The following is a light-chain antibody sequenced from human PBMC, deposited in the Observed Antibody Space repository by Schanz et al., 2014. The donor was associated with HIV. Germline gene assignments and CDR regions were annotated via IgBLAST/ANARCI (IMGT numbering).Light chain of an antibody. J-gene: IGLJ2*01. CDR2: EVR. CDR1: SSDIGGYDY. CDR3: TSYAGSLRLV. Sequence: QSVLTQPPSASGSPGQSVTIACNGTSSDIGGYDYLSWYQQSPGKAPKLLIYEVRKRPSGVPDRFSGSKSGNTAYLTVSGLQAEDEADYYCTSYAGSLRLVFGGGTKLTVL. V-gene: IGLV2-8*01.